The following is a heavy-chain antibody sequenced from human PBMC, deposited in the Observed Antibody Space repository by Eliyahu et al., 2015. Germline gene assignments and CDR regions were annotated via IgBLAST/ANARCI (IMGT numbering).Heavy chain of an antibody. D-gene: IGHD2-8*02. Sequence: QVQLVQSGAEVKKPGASVKVSCKASGYXFTSYYMHXVRQAPGQGLEWMGIINPSGGSTSYAQKFQGRVTMTRDTSTSTVYMELSSLRSEDTAVYYCARWYCTGGVCHLPIGFDPWGQGTLVTVSS. CDR1: GYXFTSYY. CDR2: INPSGGST. CDR3: ARWYCTGGVCHLPIGFDP. V-gene: IGHV1-46*01. J-gene: IGHJ5*02.